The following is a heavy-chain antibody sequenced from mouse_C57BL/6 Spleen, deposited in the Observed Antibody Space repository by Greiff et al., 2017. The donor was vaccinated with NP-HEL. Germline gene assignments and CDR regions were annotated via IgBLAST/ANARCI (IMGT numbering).Heavy chain of an antibody. CDR1: GYTFTDHT. CDR2: IYPRAGST. CDR3: ARGGNLLYWYFDV. V-gene: IGHV1-78*01. Sequence: QVQLQQSDAELVKPGASVQISCKVSGYTFTDHTIHWMKQRPEQGLEWIGYIYPRAGSTKYNEKFKGKATLTADKSSSTAYMQLNSLTSEDSAVYFCARGGNLLYWYFDVWGTGTTVTVSS. D-gene: IGHD2-1*01. J-gene: IGHJ1*03.